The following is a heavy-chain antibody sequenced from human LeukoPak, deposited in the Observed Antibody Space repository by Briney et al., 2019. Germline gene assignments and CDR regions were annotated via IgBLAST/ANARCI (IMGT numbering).Heavy chain of an antibody. CDR3: ARGGRDGRSDSEF. CDR2: INHGGVT. V-gene: IGHV4-34*01. Sequence: SETLSLTCAVYGGSFSYYYWSWIRQSPGKGLEWIGEINHGGVTTYSPSLKSRLTISVDTSKNQFFLSLRAVTAADTAVYYCARGGRDGRSDSEFWGQGNLVTVSS. CDR1: GGSFSYYY. D-gene: IGHD5-24*01. J-gene: IGHJ4*02.